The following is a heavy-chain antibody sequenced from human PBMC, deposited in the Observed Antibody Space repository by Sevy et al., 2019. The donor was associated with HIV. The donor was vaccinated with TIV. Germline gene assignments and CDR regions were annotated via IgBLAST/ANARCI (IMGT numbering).Heavy chain of an antibody. Sequence: ASVNVSCKASGYTFTSYGISWVRQAPGQGLEWMGWISAYNGNTNYAQKLQGRVTMTTDTSTSTAYMELRSLRSDDTAVYYCARDLRVVVVAASSKEDYYYGMDVWGQGTTVTVSS. J-gene: IGHJ6*02. V-gene: IGHV1-18*01. CDR2: ISAYNGNT. CDR3: ARDLRVVVVAASSKEDYYYGMDV. D-gene: IGHD2-15*01. CDR1: GYTFTSYG.